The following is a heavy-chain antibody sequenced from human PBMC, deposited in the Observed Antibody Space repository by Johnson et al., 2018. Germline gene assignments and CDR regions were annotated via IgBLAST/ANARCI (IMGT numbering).Heavy chain of an antibody. CDR1: GYTFTSFD. D-gene: IGHD3-3*01. CDR2: MNPNSGNT. CDR3: ERGAFRCLEWFHPPDVAFDI. J-gene: IGHJ3*02. V-gene: IGHV1-8*01. Sequence: QVQLVQSGAEVKKPGASVRVSCKDSGYTFTSFDINWVRQAPGQGLEWMGWMNPNSGNTGYAQKFQGRVPMTRNTTIGTANIELRRLRSWETAGYYCERGAFRCLEWFHPPDVAFDIWGQGTRVTVSS.